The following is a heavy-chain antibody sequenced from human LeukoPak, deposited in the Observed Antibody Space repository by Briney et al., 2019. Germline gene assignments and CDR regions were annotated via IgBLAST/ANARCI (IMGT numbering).Heavy chain of an antibody. D-gene: IGHD6-13*01. Sequence: GGSLRLSCAASGFTFSSYGMHWVRQAPGKGLEWVAFIRYDGSNKYYADSVKGRFTISRDNSKNTLYLQMNSLRAEDTAVYYCARPYSISWELDSWGQGTLVTVSS. J-gene: IGHJ5*01. CDR2: IRYDGSNK. CDR3: ARPYSISWELDS. CDR1: GFTFSSYG. V-gene: IGHV3-30*02.